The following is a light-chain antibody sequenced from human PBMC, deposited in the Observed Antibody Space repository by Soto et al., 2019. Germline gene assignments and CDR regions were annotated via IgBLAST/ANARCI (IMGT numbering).Light chain of an antibody. J-gene: IGKJ3*01. Sequence: EAVLTQSPATLSVSPGERATLSCRASQSVATNLAWYQQRPGEAPRLLIYGASKRAIGLSARFSGSGSGTEFTLTITSLQSEDFAVYYCQQRSNWPPTFGP. CDR1: QSVATN. CDR2: GAS. CDR3: QQRSNWPPT. V-gene: IGKV3-15*01.